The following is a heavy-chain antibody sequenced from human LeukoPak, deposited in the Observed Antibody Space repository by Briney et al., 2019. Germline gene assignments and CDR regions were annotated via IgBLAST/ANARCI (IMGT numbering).Heavy chain of an antibody. Sequence: GGSLRLSCAASGFTVSSIHMVWVRQAPGKGLEWVSVIYTGGNSYYADSVKGRFIISRDISKNTLYLQMNSLRAEDSALYYCARGGRGSAAVVAPRSFDIWGQGTMVTVSS. CDR2: IYTGGNS. CDR1: GFTVSSIH. V-gene: IGHV3-53*01. J-gene: IGHJ3*02. CDR3: ARGGRGSAAVVAPRSFDI. D-gene: IGHD3-22*01.